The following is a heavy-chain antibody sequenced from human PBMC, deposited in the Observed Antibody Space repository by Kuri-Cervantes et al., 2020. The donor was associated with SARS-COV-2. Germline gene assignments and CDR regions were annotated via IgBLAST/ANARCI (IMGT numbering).Heavy chain of an antibody. J-gene: IGHJ3*02. CDR3: ARDVVTGNRVGPTSDAFDI. CDR2: IYHSGST. CDR1: GCSISSGYY. Sequence: SQTLSLTCAVSGCSISSGYYWGWIRQPPGKGLEWIGSIYHSGSTYYNPSLKSRVTISVDTSKNQFSLKLSSVTAADTAVYYCARDVVTGNRVGPTSDAFDIWGQGTMVTVSS. D-gene: IGHD1-20*01. V-gene: IGHV4-38-2*02.